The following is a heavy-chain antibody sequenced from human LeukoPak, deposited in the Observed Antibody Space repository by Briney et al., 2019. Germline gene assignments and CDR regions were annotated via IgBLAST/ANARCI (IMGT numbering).Heavy chain of an antibody. CDR1: GYTFSTYG. D-gene: IGHD6-19*01. CDR2: ISAYNGNT. CDR3: AREVAVAGTPLDY. Sequence: ASVKVSCKASGYTFSTYGFSWVRQAPGQGLEWMGWISAYNGNTNYAQRLQGRVTMTTDTSTSTAYMELRSLRSDDTAVYYCAREVAVAGTPLDYWGQGTLVTVSS. V-gene: IGHV1-18*01. J-gene: IGHJ4*02.